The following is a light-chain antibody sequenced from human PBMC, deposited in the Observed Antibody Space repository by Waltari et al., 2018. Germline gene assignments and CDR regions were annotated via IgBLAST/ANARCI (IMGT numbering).Light chain of an antibody. CDR1: QRVSRF. CDR2: GAS. Sequence: SCRASQRVSRFVAWYQQIPGHPPRLLIYGASTRATGIPDRFSGSGSGTDFSLTISRLEPEDFAVYYCQKYDRLPATFGQGTKVEIK. V-gene: IGKV3-20*01. J-gene: IGKJ1*01. CDR3: QKYDRLPAT.